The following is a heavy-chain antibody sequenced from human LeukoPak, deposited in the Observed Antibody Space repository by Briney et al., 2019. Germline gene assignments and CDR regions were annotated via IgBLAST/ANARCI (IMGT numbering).Heavy chain of an antibody. CDR1: GFTFSSYG. V-gene: IGHV3-30*18. D-gene: IGHD6-13*01. J-gene: IGHJ5*02. CDR3: AKDYSLAAAGPGWFDP. Sequence: PGRSLRLSCAASGFTFSSYGMHWVRQAPGKGLEWVAVISYDGSNKYYADSVKGRFTISRDNSKNTLYLQMNSLRAEDTAVYYCAKDYSLAAAGPGWFDPWGQGTLVTVSS. CDR2: ISYDGSNK.